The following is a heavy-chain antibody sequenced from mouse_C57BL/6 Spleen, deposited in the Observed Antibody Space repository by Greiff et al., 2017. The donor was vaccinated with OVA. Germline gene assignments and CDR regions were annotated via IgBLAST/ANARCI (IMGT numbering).Heavy chain of an antibody. CDR2: ISSGGDYI. Sequence: EVKLMESGEGLVKPGGSLKLSCAASGFTFSSYAMSWVRQTPEKRLEWVAYISSGGDYIYYADTVKGRFTISRDNARNTLYLQMSSLKSEDTAMYYCTRATSWDAYFDYWGQGTTLTVSS. J-gene: IGHJ2*01. CDR1: GFTFSSYA. CDR3: TRATSWDAYFDY. D-gene: IGHD4-1*01. V-gene: IGHV5-9-1*02.